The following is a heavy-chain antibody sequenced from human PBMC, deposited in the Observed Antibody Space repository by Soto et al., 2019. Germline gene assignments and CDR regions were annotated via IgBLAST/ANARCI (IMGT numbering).Heavy chain of an antibody. Sequence: GGSLRLSCSASGFTFSSYAMHWVRQAPGKGLEYVSAISSNGGSTYYADSVKGRFTISRDNSKNTLYLQMSSLRAEDTAVYYCVKGGGSGWYPTNYWGQGTLVTVSS. V-gene: IGHV3-64D*06. CDR3: VKGGGSGWYPTNY. J-gene: IGHJ4*02. CDR2: ISSNGGST. CDR1: GFTFSSYA. D-gene: IGHD6-13*01.